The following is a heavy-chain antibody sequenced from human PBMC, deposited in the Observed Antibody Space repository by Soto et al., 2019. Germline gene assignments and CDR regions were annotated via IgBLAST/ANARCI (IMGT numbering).Heavy chain of an antibody. Sequence: QVQLVQSGAEVKKPGSSVKVSCKASGGTFSSYTISWVRQAPGQGLEWMGRIIPILGIANYAQKFQGRVKITAAKLTNKAYMALSSLRSEDTVVYYCARQVKVVTAYDYWGQGTLVTVSS. CDR1: GGTFSSYT. J-gene: IGHJ4*02. V-gene: IGHV1-69*02. D-gene: IGHD2-21*02. CDR3: ARQVKVVTAYDY. CDR2: IIPILGIA.